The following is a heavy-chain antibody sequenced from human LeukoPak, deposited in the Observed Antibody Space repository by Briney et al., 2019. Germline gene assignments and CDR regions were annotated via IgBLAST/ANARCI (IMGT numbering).Heavy chain of an antibody. D-gene: IGHD6-6*01. CDR2: INSNTGGT. CDR1: GYTFTGYH. V-gene: IGHV1-2*02. J-gene: IGHJ3*02. CDR3: ARDDSSSSANAFDI. Sequence: ASVKVSRKASGYTFTGYHMHWVRQAPGQGLEWMGWINSNTGGTNYAQEFQGRVTMTRDTSISTAYMDLSSLRSDDTAVYYCARDDSSSSANAFDIWGEGTMVSVSS.